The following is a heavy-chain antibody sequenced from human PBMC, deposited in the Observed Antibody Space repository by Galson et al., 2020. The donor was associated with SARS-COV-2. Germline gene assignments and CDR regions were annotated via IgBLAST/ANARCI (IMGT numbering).Heavy chain of an antibody. V-gene: IGHV3-9*01. Sequence: SLKISCAASGFTFDDYAMHWVRQAPGKGLEWVSGITWNSDDIGYADSVKGRFSISRDNAKNSLFLQMNSLRAEDTALYYCAKAIGPIVVAAFDSWGQGTLVTVSS. CDR2: ITWNSDDI. D-gene: IGHD3-22*01. J-gene: IGHJ4*02. CDR1: GFTFDDYA. CDR3: AKAIGPIVVAAFDS.